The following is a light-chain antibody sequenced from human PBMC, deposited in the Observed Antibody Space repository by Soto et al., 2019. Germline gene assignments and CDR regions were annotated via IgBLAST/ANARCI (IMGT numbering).Light chain of an antibody. V-gene: IGKV1-5*01. CDR3: QQYYNYST. Sequence: DIQMPQSPSTLPASVGDRFPITGRARQTISSWLAWYQQKPGKAPDLLIYDASRLAGGVPSRFSGSESGTEFTLTIGSLQPEDFATYFCQQYYNYSTFGQGTKVDIK. J-gene: IGKJ1*01. CDR2: DAS. CDR1: QTISSW.